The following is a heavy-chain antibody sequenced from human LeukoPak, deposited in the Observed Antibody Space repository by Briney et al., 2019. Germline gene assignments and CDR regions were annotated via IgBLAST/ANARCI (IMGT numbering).Heavy chain of an antibody. CDR3: ARGFQQLEHWDWLDP. V-gene: IGHV1-2*02. CDR2: INPKSGAT. Sequence: ASVKVSCKGSGYTFTAYYIHWVRQAPGQGLEWMGWINPKSGATKYAQNFQGRVSMTRDTSSSTAHMELSSLRSDDTAVFYCARGFQQLEHWDWLDPWGQGTLVAVSS. CDR1: GYTFTAYY. J-gene: IGHJ5*02. D-gene: IGHD6-13*01.